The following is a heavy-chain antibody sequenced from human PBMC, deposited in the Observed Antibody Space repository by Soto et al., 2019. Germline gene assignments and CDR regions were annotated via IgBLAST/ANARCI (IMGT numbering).Heavy chain of an antibody. CDR2: IIPFFGTA. CDR1: GGTFSSYA. Sequence: QVQLVQSGAEVKKPGSSVKVSCKASGGTFSSYAISWVRQAPGQGLEWMGGIIPFFGTANYAQKVQGRVTXXXXXXXXXXXXXXXXXXXXXXXXXXXAXYRYGYSYFDYWGQGTLVTVSS. CDR3: AXYRYGYSYFDY. J-gene: IGHJ4*02. D-gene: IGHD5-18*01. V-gene: IGHV1-69*05.